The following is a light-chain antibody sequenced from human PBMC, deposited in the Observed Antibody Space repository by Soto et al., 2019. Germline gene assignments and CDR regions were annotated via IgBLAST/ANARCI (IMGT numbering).Light chain of an antibody. CDR3: GSYSRSNAPYV. V-gene: IGLV2-14*01. Sequence: QSALTQPASVSGSPGQAITISCTGTNSDVGGSEYVSWYQQHPGKAPKLIIYEVSHWPSGVSNRFSGSKSANTASLTISGLQAEDEADYYCGSYSRSNAPYVFGTGTKVTVL. CDR2: EVS. CDR1: NSDVGGSEY. J-gene: IGLJ1*01.